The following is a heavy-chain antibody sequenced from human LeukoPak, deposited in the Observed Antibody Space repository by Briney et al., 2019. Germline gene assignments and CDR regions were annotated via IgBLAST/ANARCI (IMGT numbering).Heavy chain of an antibody. CDR2: MNPNSGNT. CDR3: ATVEVTWFDP. V-gene: IGHV1-8*01. Sequence: ASVKVSCKASGDTFTNYDINWVRQATGQGLEWMGWMNPNSGNTNYAQKFQGRVTMTEDTSTDTAYMELSSLRSEDTAVYYCATVEVTWFDPWGQGTLVTVSS. D-gene: IGHD5-18*01. J-gene: IGHJ5*02. CDR1: GDTFTNYD.